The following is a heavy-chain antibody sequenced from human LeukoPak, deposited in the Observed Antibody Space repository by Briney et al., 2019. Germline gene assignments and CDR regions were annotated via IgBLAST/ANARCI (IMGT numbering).Heavy chain of an antibody. D-gene: IGHD2-15*01. CDR2: MGWCSSTI. CDR3: ARAPRVVAATVYYFYY. V-gene: IGHV3-48*04. CDR1: GFTFSSYG. J-gene: IGHJ4*02. Sequence: GGSLRLSCAASGFTFSSYGMNWVRHAPGKGLEWLSYMGWCSSTIYYAAFVRRLFTISGDYDNSSLYLLMNRLAAEDTVVYCCARAPRVVAATVYYFYYCGQQSLVAVSS.